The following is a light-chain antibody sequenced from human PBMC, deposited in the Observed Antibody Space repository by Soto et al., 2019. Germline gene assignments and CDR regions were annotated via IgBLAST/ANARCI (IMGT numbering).Light chain of an antibody. J-gene: IGKJ4*01. CDR1: QSVSRY. CDR2: GAS. V-gene: IGKV3-11*01. CDR3: QQRSDWPLT. Sequence: EIVLTQSPATLSLPPGERATLSCRASQSVSRYLAWFQQKPGQAPRLLIYGASNRATGIPARFSGSGSGTDFTLTIASLEPEDFAVYYCQQRSDWPLTFGGGTKVDIK.